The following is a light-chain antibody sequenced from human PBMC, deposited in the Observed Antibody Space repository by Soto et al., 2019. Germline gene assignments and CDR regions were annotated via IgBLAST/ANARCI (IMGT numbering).Light chain of an antibody. CDR1: QSVNNY. CDR3: QHRNNRPFS. V-gene: IGKV3-11*01. CDR2: DAS. Sequence: EIVLTQSPATLSLSPGERATLSCRASQSVNNYLAWYQQRPGQAPRLLIYDASNRATGIPARFSGSGSGTDFTFTISGLEAEDFAVYYCQHRNNRPFSFGPGTKVDIK. J-gene: IGKJ3*01.